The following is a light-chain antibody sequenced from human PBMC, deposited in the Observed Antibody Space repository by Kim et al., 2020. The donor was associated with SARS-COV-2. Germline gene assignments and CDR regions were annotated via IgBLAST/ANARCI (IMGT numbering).Light chain of an antibody. J-gene: IGLJ3*02. CDR1: SGHSSYA. CDR3: QTWGTGIRV. V-gene: IGLV4-69*01. CDR2: LNSDGSH. Sequence: ASVKLTCTLSSGHSSYAIACHQQQPEKGPRYLMKLNSDGSHSKGDGIPDRFSGSSSGAERYLTISSRRSEDEADYYCQTWGTGIRVFGGGTQLTVL.